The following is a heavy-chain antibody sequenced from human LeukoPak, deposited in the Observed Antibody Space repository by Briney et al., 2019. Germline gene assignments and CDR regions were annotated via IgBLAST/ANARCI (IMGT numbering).Heavy chain of an antibody. D-gene: IGHD3-22*01. CDR2: INPNSGYT. J-gene: IGHJ4*02. Sequence: ASVKVSCKASGYTFTGYYIHWVRQAPGQGLEWMGYINPNSGYTNYAQKFQDRVTVTRDTSISTAYMELSRLRSGDTAVYYCAREEANTRIHFDYWGQGTLVTVSS. CDR1: GYTFTGYY. CDR3: AREEANTRIHFDY. V-gene: IGHV1-2*02.